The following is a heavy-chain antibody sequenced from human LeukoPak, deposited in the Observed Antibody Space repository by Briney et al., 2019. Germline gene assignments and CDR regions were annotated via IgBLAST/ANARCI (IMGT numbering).Heavy chain of an antibody. CDR3: ARLLGYGKP. D-gene: IGHD3-10*01. V-gene: IGHV3-7*01. CDR1: GFTFRSYW. J-gene: IGHJ4*02. CDR2: INEDGSEK. Sequence: PGGSLRLSCVGSGFTFRSYWMSWVRQAPGKGLEWVAHINEDGSEKYYVDSVQGRFTTTRDNAKNALYLQTNSLRVEGTAVYYCARLLGYGKPWGQGTLVTVSS.